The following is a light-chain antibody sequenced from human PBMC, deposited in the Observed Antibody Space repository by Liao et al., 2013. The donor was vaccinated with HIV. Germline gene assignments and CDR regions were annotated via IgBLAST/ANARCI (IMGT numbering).Light chain of an antibody. CDR3: QVWDRGSDHPV. CDR2: YDN. CDR1: NIGTRS. J-gene: IGLJ2*01. V-gene: IGLV3-21*04. Sequence: SYVLTQPPSVSVAPGKTATIICGGDNIGTRSVHWYQQRAGQAPVAVIHYDNDRPSGIPERISGSNTGDTATLTISRVEAGDEADYYCQVWDRGSDHPVFGGGTKLTVL.